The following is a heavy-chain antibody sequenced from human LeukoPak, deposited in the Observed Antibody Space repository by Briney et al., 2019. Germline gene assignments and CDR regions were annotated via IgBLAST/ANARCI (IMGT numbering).Heavy chain of an antibody. V-gene: IGHV4-31*03. CDR3: AAFWSGYSRVYYFDY. CDR2: IYYSGST. CDR1: GGSISSGGYY. D-gene: IGHD3-3*01. J-gene: IGHJ4*02. Sequence: SETLSLTCTVSGGSISSGGYYWSWIRQHPGKGLEWIGYIYYSGSTYYNPSLQSRVTISVDTSNNQFSLKLSSVTAADTALYYCAAFWSGYSRVYYFDYWGQATLVTVSS.